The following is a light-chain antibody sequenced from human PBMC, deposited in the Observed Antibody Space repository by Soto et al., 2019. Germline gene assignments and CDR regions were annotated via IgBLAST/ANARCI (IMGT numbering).Light chain of an antibody. Sequence: EIVLTQSPGTLSLSPGERATLSCRASQSVSSSYLAWYQQKPGQAPRPLIYGASSRAIGIPDRFSGSGSGTDFTLTISRLEPEDFAVYYCQQYGSSPWTFGQRTKV. CDR2: GAS. CDR3: QQYGSSPWT. CDR1: QSVSSSY. V-gene: IGKV3-20*01. J-gene: IGKJ1*01.